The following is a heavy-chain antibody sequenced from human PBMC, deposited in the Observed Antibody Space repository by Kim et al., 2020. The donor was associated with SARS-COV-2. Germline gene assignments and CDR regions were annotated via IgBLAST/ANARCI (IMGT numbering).Heavy chain of an antibody. CDR2: ISSSSSYI. J-gene: IGHJ3*02. CDR3: ARDDRYAFDI. CDR1: GFSFSTYS. V-gene: IGHV3-21*05. Sequence: GGSLRLFCAASGFSFSTYSMNWVRQAPGGGLEWVSYISSSSSYINYADSVKGRSTISRDNAKNSVYLQTNSLRAEDTAIYYCARDDRYAFDIWGQGTVVT.